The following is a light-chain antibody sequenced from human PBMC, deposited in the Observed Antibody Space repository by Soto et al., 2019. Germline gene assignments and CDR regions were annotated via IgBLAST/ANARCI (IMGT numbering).Light chain of an antibody. CDR3: YANTASGAIV. J-gene: IGLJ3*02. V-gene: IGLV2-14*03. CDR2: DVA. Sequence: QSALTQPASVSGSPGQSITISCTGTSSDIGGYNLVSWYQQHQGNAPNLIIYDVASRPSGVSDRFSGSKSGNAASLTISGLQAEDEARYKSYANTASGAIVFGVVTKLNLL. CDR1: SSDIGGYNL.